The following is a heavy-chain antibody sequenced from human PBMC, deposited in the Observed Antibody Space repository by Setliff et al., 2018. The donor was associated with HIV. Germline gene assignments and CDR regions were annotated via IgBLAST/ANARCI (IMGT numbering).Heavy chain of an antibody. CDR1: GYTFVSSH. Sequence: ASVKVSCKTSGYTFVSSHINWARQATGQGLEWMGWINPNSGDTGLAPKFQGRVTLTSNTSISTAYMQLSGLTSEDTAVYYCARATPSIVAAGDYYHFYMDVWGKGSTVTVSS. CDR3: ARATPSIVAAGDYYHFYMDV. D-gene: IGHD6-13*01. V-gene: IGHV1-8*02. J-gene: IGHJ6*03. CDR2: INPNSGDT.